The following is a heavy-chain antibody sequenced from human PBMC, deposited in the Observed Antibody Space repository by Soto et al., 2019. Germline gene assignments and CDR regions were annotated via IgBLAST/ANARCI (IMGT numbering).Heavy chain of an antibody. J-gene: IGHJ4*02. CDR3: ARLEAGVKLDY. V-gene: IGHV1-3*01. CDR2: INVGTDKT. Sequence: ASVKVSCKTSGYSFIKNAIHRVRQAPGQRPEWMGWINVGTDKTKYSEKFQGRVTITTDTSASTAYMELASLGSEDTAVYYCARLEAGVKLDYWGQGTLVTVSS. CDR1: GYSFIKNA. D-gene: IGHD6-19*01.